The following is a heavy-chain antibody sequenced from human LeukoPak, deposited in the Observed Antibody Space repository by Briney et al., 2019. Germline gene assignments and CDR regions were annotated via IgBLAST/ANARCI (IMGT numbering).Heavy chain of an antibody. Sequence: PGGSLSLSCAASGFTFSSYEMNSVRQAPGKGLEWVSYISSSGSTIYYADAVKGRFTISRDNSRNALYLQMNSLRAEDTAVYYCARRAGAYSHPYDYWGQGTLVTVSS. D-gene: IGHD4/OR15-4a*01. J-gene: IGHJ4*02. CDR1: GFTFSSYE. CDR3: ARRAGAYSHPYDY. CDR2: ISSSGSTI. V-gene: IGHV3-48*03.